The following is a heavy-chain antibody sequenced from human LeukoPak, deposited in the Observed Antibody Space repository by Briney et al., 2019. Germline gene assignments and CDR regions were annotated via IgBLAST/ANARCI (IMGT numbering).Heavy chain of an antibody. CDR2: ISGSGGTT. J-gene: IGHJ4*02. CDR3: AKQTVTKDYFDY. D-gene: IGHD4-17*01. V-gene: IGHV3-23*01. CDR1: GFTFTSYA. Sequence: GGSLRLSCAASGFTFTSYAMSWVRQAPGKGLEWVSAISGSGGTTYYADSVKGRFTISRGNSKNTLYLQMSSLTAEDTAVYYCAKQTVTKDYFDYWGQGTLVTVSS.